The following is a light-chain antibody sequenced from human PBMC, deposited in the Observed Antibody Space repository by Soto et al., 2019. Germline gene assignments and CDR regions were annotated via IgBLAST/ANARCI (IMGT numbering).Light chain of an antibody. V-gene: IGKV2-30*01. CDR2: KVS. J-gene: IGKJ1*01. Sequence: DVVMTQSPLSLPVTLGQTASISCRSSQSLVYSDGNTYLNWFHQRPGQSPRRLIYKVSDRDSGVPGRFSGSGSVTDFTLKISRVEAEDVGVYYCVQGAHWPWTFGQGTKVEIK. CDR3: VQGAHWPWT. CDR1: QSLVYSDGNTY.